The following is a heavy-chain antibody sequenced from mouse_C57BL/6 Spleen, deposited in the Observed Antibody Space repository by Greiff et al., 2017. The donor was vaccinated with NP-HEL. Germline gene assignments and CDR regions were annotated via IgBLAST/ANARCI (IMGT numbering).Heavy chain of an antibody. D-gene: IGHD4-1*01. Sequence: ESGPGLVKPSQSLSLTCSVTGYSITSGYYWDWIRQFPGNKLEWMGYISYDGSNNYNPSLKNRISITRDTSKNQFFLKLNSVTTEDTATYCCASWDWYFDYWGQGTTLTVSS. J-gene: IGHJ2*01. CDR3: ASWDWYFDY. CDR2: ISYDGSN. V-gene: IGHV3-6*01. CDR1: GYSITSGYY.